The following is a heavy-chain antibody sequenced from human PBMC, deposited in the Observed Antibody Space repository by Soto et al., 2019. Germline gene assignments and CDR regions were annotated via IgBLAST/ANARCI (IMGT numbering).Heavy chain of an antibody. V-gene: IGHV4-30-4*01. CDR3: ARGSAAKRYFAL. CDR2: IFPTGAT. D-gene: IGHD5-18*01. J-gene: IGHJ2*01. Sequence: QVQLQESGPGLVKPSQTLSLMCTVSGAPISGGDYHWIWIRQPPGKGPEWIGYIFPTGATHYSSSRESRIALSAETSKSHFSLKLTSVTAADTAVYFCARGSAAKRYFALWGRGTLVNVSS. CDR1: GAPISGGDYH.